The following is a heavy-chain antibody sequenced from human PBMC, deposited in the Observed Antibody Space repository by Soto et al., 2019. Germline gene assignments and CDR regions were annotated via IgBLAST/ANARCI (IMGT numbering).Heavy chain of an antibody. Sequence: SETLSLTCTVSGGSISSYYWSWIRQPPGKGLEWIGYIYYSGSTNYNPSLKSRVTISVDTSKHQFSLKLSSVTTADTAVYYCARERYDILTGYRPANWFDPWGQGTLVTVSS. J-gene: IGHJ5*02. CDR2: IYYSGST. D-gene: IGHD3-9*01. V-gene: IGHV4-59*01. CDR1: GGSISSYY. CDR3: ARERYDILTGYRPANWFDP.